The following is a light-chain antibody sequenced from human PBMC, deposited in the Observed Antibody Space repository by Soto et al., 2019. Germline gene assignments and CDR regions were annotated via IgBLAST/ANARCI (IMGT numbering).Light chain of an antibody. V-gene: IGKV3-11*01. CDR2: DAS. J-gene: IGKJ4*01. Sequence: EIVLTQSPATLSLSPGERATLSCRASQSVRSYLAWYQQKIGQAPRLLIYDASNRATGIPARFSGSGSGTDFTLNISSLEPEDFAVYYCQQRSNWPLTFGGGTKVEIK. CDR3: QQRSNWPLT. CDR1: QSVRSY.